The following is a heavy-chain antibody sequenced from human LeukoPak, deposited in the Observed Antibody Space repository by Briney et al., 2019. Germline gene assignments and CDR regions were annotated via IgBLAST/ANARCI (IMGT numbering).Heavy chain of an antibody. Sequence: PGGSLRLSCAASGFTFSSYAMHWVRQAPGKGLEWVAVISYDGSNKYYADSVKGRFTISRDNSKNTLYLQMNSLRAEDTAVYYCARDRRSRDGYNLDYWGQGTLVTVSS. V-gene: IGHV3-30*01. CDR2: ISYDGSNK. CDR3: ARDRRSRDGYNLDY. J-gene: IGHJ4*02. CDR1: GFTFSSYA. D-gene: IGHD5-24*01.